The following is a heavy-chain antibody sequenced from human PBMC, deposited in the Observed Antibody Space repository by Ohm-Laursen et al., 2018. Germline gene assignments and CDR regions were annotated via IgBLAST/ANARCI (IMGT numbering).Heavy chain of an antibody. V-gene: IGHV4-59*08. J-gene: IGHJ4*02. CDR1: GGSISGYY. CDR2: IYFSGST. Sequence: SDTLSLTCTVSGGSISGYYWSWIRQPPGKGLEWIGYIYFSGSTNYNPSLKSRVTISVDTSKKQFSLKLSSVTAADTAVYYCARGRTFDYWGQGALVTVSS. D-gene: IGHD2-15*01. CDR3: ARGRTFDY.